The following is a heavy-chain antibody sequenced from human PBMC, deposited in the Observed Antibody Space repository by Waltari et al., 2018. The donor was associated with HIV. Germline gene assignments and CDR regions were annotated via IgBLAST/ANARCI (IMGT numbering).Heavy chain of an antibody. D-gene: IGHD3-10*01. CDR3: ARDVDRGRGNWFDP. Sequence: QVQLVQSGAEVKEPGAAVKVSCKASGYNFTTYNMHWVCQAPGQRLEGMGWINAANGNIKYSQKFQCRVTITRDTSASTVYMELISLRAEDTAVYYCARDVDRGRGNWFDPWGQGTLVTVSS. J-gene: IGHJ5*02. CDR2: INAANGNI. V-gene: IGHV1-3*01. CDR1: GYNFTTYN.